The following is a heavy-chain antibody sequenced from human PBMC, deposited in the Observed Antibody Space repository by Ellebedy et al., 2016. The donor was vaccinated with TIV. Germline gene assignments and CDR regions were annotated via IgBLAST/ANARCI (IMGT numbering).Heavy chain of an antibody. CDR1: GFTFSSYG. J-gene: IGHJ4*02. CDR2: IWYDGSNK. Sequence: GESLKISXAASGFTFSSYGMHWVRQAPGKGLEWVAVIWYDGSNKYYADSVKGRFTISRDNSKNTLYLQMNSLRAEDTAVYYCTRDVTTVPNWGQGTLVTVSS. CDR3: TRDVTTVPN. D-gene: IGHD4-17*01. V-gene: IGHV3-33*01.